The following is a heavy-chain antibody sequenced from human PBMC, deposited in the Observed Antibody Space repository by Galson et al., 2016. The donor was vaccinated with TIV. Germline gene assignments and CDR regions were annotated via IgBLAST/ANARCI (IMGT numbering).Heavy chain of an antibody. D-gene: IGHD1-14*01. CDR3: ANHEQGDS. J-gene: IGHJ4*02. Sequence: SLRLSCAASGFTVGNNYMSWVRQPPGKGLEWVAAMYSGGDTVYADSVKGRFTISRDSSKNTLYLQMNGLRAEDTAVYYCANHEQGDSWGQRTLVTVSS. CDR2: MYSGGDT. CDR1: GFTVGNNY. V-gene: IGHV3-53*01.